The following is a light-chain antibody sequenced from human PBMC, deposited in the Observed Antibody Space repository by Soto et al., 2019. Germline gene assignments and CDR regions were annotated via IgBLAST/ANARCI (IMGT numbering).Light chain of an antibody. CDR1: QSVSHY. CDR3: QHRNNRPFS. Sequence: EIVLTQSPATLSLSPGERATLSCRASQSVSHYLVWYQQKPGQAPRLLIYDTSNRATGIPARFSGSGSGTEFTLTISSLEPEDFAVYYCQHRNNRPFSFGPGTKVDIK. V-gene: IGKV3-11*01. CDR2: DTS. J-gene: IGKJ3*01.